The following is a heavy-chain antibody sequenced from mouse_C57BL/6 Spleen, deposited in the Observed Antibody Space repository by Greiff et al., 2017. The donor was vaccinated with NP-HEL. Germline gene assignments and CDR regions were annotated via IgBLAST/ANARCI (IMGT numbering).Heavy chain of an antibody. CDR1: GFTFSDYG. Sequence: EVKLVESGGGLVKPGGSLKLSCAASGFTFSDYGMHWVRQAPEKGLEWVAYISSGSSTIYYADTVKGRFTISRDNAKNPLFLQMTSLRSEDTAMYYCARPRDDAWFAYWSKGTLVTGSA. V-gene: IGHV5-17*01. CDR3: ARPRDDAWFAY. J-gene: IGHJ3*01. CDR2: ISSGSSTI.